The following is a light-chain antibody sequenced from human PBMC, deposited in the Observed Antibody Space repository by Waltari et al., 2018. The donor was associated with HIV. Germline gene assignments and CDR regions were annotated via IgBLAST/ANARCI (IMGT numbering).Light chain of an antibody. CDR3: QTWGAGIQV. V-gene: IGLV4-69*01. Sequence: QLVLTQSPSASASLGASVKLTCSLRTGHSTYALAWPQQQPTKGPRFLMKVNSDGSHNKRDEIPDRFSGSSSGTERYLTISSLQYDDEADYYCQTWGAGIQVFGGGTKLTVL. CDR1: TGHSTYA. J-gene: IGLJ2*01. CDR2: VNSDGSH.